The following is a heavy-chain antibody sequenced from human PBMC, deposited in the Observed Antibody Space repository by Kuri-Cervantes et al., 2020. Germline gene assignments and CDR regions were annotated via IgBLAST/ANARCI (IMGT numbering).Heavy chain of an antibody. J-gene: IGHJ5*02. Sequence: ASVKVSCKASGYTFTSYDINWVRQATGQGLEWMGWMNPNSGNTGYAQKFQGRVTMTRNTSISTAYMELSSLRSEDTAVYYCARGGLDILTGYYIRWFDPRGQGTLVTVSS. V-gene: IGHV1-8*01. D-gene: IGHD3-9*01. CDR3: ARGGLDILTGYYIRWFDP. CDR1: GYTFTSYD. CDR2: MNPNSGNT.